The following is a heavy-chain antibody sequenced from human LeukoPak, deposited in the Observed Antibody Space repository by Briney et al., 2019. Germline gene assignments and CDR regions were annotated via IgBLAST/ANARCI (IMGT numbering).Heavy chain of an antibody. CDR1: GFTVSSNY. V-gene: IGHV3-66*01. CDR2: IYRGSST. D-gene: IGHD3-10*01. J-gene: IGHJ4*02. Sequence: GGSLRLSCAASGFTVSSNYMSWVRQAPGKGLEWVSVIYRGSSTNYADSVKGRFTISRDNSKKTLYLQMNSLRAEDTAVCYCARLSNYYGSGSFDYWGQGTLVTVSS. CDR3: ARLSNYYGSGSFDY.